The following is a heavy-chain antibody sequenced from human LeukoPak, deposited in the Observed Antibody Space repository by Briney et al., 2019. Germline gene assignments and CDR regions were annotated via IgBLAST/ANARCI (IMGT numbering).Heavy chain of an antibody. V-gene: IGHV3-21*01. CDR2: ITSSSSSI. Sequence: GGSLRLSCAVSGFTFSSYNMNWVRQAPGKGLEWVSSITSSSSSIYYADSVKGRFTISRDNAKNSLYLQMNSLRAEDTAVYYCANTKQFEYWGQGTLVTVSS. CDR1: GFTFSSYN. CDR3: ANTKQFEY. D-gene: IGHD1-1*01. J-gene: IGHJ4*02.